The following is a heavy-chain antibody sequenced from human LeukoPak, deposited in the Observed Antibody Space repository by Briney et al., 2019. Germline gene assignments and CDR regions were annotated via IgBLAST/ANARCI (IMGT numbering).Heavy chain of an antibody. CDR2: IRGSGDST. D-gene: IGHD3-22*01. Sequence: GGSLRLSCAASGFTFSNYEMNWVRQAPGKGLEWVSAIRGSGDSTYYADSVKGRFTISRDNSKNTLYLQMNSLRAEDTAVYYCAKDRAFYYDSSGYYPDAFDIWGQGTMVTVSS. J-gene: IGHJ3*02. CDR3: AKDRAFYYDSSGYYPDAFDI. V-gene: IGHV3-23*01. CDR1: GFTFSNYE.